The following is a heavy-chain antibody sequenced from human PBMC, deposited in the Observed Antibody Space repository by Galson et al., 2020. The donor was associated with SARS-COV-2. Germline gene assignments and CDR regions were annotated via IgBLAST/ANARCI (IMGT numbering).Heavy chain of an antibody. J-gene: IGHJ4*02. CDR2: ISGSGGST. V-gene: IGHV3-23*01. CDR1: GFIFSRYD. CDR3: AKDQGNDYGDQLDY. Sequence: GESLKISCAASGFIFSRYDMSWVRQAPGKGLEWVSSISGSGGSTYYADSVKGRLTISRDNSKNTLYLQINSLRGEDAAVYYCAKDQGNDYGDQLDYWGQGTLVTVTS. D-gene: IGHD4-17*01.